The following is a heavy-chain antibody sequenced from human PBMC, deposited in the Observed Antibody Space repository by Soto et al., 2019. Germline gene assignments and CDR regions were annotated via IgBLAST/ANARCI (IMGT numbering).Heavy chain of an antibody. CDR2: ISWSGVYT. CDR3: AREYAFLEWLLKENYYYYGMDV. CDR1: GFTFDDYA. D-gene: IGHD3-3*02. Sequence: GGSLRLSCTGSGFTFDDYAMHWVRQGPGKGLDYIAGISWSGVYTFYADSVKGRFTISRDNAKNSLYLQMNSLRAEDSAVYYCAREYAFLEWLLKENYYYYGMDVWGQGTTVTVSS. J-gene: IGHJ6*02. V-gene: IGHV3-9*01.